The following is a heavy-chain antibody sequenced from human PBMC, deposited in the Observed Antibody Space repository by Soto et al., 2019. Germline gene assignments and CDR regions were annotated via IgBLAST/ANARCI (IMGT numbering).Heavy chain of an antibody. CDR3: ARCPVWFPFDY. CDR2: IDPSDSHT. CDR1: GYSFTSYW. V-gene: IGHV5-10-1*01. J-gene: IGHJ4*02. D-gene: IGHD3-16*01. Sequence: PGESLKISCKASGYSFTSYWINWVRQLPGKGLEWMGRIDPSDSHTSDSPSFQGHVTMSVDKSISTAYLQWSSLKASDTAMYFCARCPVWFPFDYWGQGTLVTVSS.